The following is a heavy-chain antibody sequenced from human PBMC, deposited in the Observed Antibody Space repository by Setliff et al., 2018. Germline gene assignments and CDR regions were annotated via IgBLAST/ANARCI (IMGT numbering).Heavy chain of an antibody. CDR2: IHPSGST. D-gene: IGHD1-1*01. J-gene: IGHJ5*02. Sequence: PSETLSLTCTVSGDSISSGSYHWSWIRKPAGKGLEWIGRIHPSGSTNYNPSLKSRVTISVGTSKNQFSLKVSSVTAADTAVYYCARTTGSTHNWLDPWGPGTLVTVPQ. V-gene: IGHV4-61*02. CDR3: ARTTGSTHNWLDP. CDR1: GDSISSGSYH.